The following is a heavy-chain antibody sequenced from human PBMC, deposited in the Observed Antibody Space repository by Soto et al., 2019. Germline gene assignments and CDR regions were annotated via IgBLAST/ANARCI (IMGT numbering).Heavy chain of an antibody. J-gene: IGHJ6*02. Sequence: PSQTLSLTCAISGDSVSSNSAAWNWIRQSPSRGLEWLGRTYYRSKWYNDYAVSVKSRITINPDTSKNQFSLQLNSVTPEDTAVYYCARWRYYDSSGITNQHPSYGMDVWGQGTTVTVSS. CDR1: GDSVSSNSAA. D-gene: IGHD3-22*01. CDR2: TYYRSKWYN. V-gene: IGHV6-1*01. CDR3: ARWRYYDSSGITNQHPSYGMDV.